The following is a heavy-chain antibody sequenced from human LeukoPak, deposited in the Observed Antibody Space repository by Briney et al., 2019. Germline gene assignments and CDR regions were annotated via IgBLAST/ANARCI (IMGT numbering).Heavy chain of an antibody. J-gene: IGHJ4*02. CDR1: GFTFSSYA. Sequence: GRSLRLSCAASGFTFSSYAMHWVRQAPGKGLEWVAVISYDGSNKYYADSVKGRFTISRDNSKNTLYLQMNSLRAEDTAVYYCAKDFNPAAAGTGGVGYFDYWGQGTLVTVSS. CDR2: ISYDGSNK. D-gene: IGHD6-13*01. V-gene: IGHV3-30-3*01. CDR3: AKDFNPAAAGTGGVGYFDY.